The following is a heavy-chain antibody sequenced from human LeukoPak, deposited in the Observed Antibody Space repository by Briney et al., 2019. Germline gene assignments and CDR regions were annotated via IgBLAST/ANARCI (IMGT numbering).Heavy chain of an antibody. D-gene: IGHD2-8*01. J-gene: IGHJ6*02. Sequence: TGGSLRLSCAASGFTFSSYAMHWVRQAPGKGLEWVAVISYDGSNKYYADSVKGRFTISRDNSKNTLYLQMNSLRAEDTAVYYCARMNYYYYGMDAWGQGTTVTVSS. V-gene: IGHV3-30*04. CDR3: ARMNYYYYGMDA. CDR2: ISYDGSNK. CDR1: GFTFSSYA.